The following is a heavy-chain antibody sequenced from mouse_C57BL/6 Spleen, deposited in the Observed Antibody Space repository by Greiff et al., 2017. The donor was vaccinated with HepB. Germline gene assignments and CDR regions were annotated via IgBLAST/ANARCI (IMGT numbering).Heavy chain of an antibody. Sequence: QVQLQQPGAELVMPGASVKLSCKASGYTFTSYWMHWVKQRPGQGLEWIGEIDPSDSYTNYNQKFKGKSTLTVDKSSSPAYMQLSSLTSEDSAVYYCARGDDYDGFAYWGQGTLVTVSA. V-gene: IGHV1-69*01. J-gene: IGHJ3*01. CDR1: GYTFTSYW. CDR2: IDPSDSYT. CDR3: ARGDDYDGFAY. D-gene: IGHD2-4*01.